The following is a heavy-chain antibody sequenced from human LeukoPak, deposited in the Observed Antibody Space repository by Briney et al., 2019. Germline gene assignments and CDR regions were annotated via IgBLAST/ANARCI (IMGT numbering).Heavy chain of an antibody. CDR1: GYTFTSYG. CDR2: ISAYNGNT. V-gene: IGHV1-18*01. J-gene: IGHJ6*02. D-gene: IGHD3-3*01. CDR3: ARDQDFWSGYYYYGMDV. Sequence: GASVKVSCKASGYTFTSYGISWVRQAPGQGLEWMGWISAYNGNTNYAQQLQGRVTMTPDTSTSTAYMELRSLRSDDTAVYYCARDQDFWSGYYYYGMDVWGQGTTVTVSS.